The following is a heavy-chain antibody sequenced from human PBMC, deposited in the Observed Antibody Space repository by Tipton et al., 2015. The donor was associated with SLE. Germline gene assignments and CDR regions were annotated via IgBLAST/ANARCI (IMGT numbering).Heavy chain of an antibody. D-gene: IGHD1-26*01. Sequence: LRLSCTVSGGSFSGYYWNWIRQPPGKGLEWIGYIYDSGTTNFNPSLKSRVIISEDTSKNQFSLKLSSVTAADTAVCYCARDRLGGPFDSWGQGTLVTVSS. CDR3: ARDRLGGPFDS. CDR1: GGSFSGYY. J-gene: IGHJ4*02. V-gene: IGHV4-59*01. CDR2: IYDSGTT.